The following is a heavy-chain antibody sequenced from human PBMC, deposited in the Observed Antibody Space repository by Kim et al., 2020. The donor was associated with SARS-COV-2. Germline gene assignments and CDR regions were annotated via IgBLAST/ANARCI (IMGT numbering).Heavy chain of an antibody. CDR3: ARHGCTGGVCYFDP. V-gene: IGHV4-39*01. CDR1: GGSISSSDYY. D-gene: IGHD2-8*02. J-gene: IGHJ5*02. Sequence: SETLSLTCTVSGGSISSSDYYWGWIRQPPGKGLEWIGSIYYTGTTYYNPSLKSRVTISVDTSKNQFSLKLSSVTDAIVYYCARHGCTGGVCYFDPWGQGTLVTVSS. CDR2: IYYTGTT.